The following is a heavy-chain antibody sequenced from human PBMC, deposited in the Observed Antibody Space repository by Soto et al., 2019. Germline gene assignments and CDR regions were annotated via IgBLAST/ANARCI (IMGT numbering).Heavy chain of an antibody. J-gene: IGHJ5*02. D-gene: IGHD3-22*01. CDR1: GGSISRGDYY. V-gene: IGHV4-30-4*01. Sequence: QVQLQESGPGLVKPSQTLSLTCTVSGGSISRGDYYWSWIRQPPGKGLEWIGYIYYSGSTYYNPSLKSRVTISVDTSKNQFSLKLSSVTAADTAVYYCARGGENYYDSSGYYYDPYNWFDPWGQGTLVTVSS. CDR2: IYYSGST. CDR3: ARGGENYYDSSGYYYDPYNWFDP.